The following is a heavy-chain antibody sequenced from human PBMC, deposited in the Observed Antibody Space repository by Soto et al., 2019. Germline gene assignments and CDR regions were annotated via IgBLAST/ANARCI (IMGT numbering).Heavy chain of an antibody. D-gene: IGHD2-15*01. Sequence: QVQLVQSGAEVKKPGSSVKVSCKASGGTFSSYAISWVRQAPGQGLEWMGGIIPIFGTANYAQKFQGRVTITADKSTSTAYMELSSLRSEDMAVYYCAKIGYCSGGSCQYYYYYGMDVWGQGTTVTVSS. J-gene: IGHJ6*02. CDR2: IIPIFGTA. CDR1: GGTFSSYA. CDR3: AKIGYCSGGSCQYYYYYGMDV. V-gene: IGHV1-69*06.